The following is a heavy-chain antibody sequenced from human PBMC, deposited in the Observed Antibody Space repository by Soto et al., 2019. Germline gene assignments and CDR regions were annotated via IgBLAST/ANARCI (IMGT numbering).Heavy chain of an antibody. V-gene: IGHV3-53*01. CDR3: AGGSGKITLYYALDV. J-gene: IGHJ6*01. Sequence: GGSLRRSCGASGFTVSSNYLSWVRQAPGKGLEWVSVIYSGGSTYYADSVKGRFTISRDNSKNSLYLQMNSLRDEDTAVYYCAGGSGKITLYYALDVWGQGTTVAVPS. CDR2: IYSGGST. CDR1: GFTVSSNY. D-gene: IGHD3-10*01.